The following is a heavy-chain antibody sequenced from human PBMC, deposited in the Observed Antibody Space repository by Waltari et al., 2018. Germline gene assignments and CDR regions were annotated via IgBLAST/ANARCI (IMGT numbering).Heavy chain of an antibody. CDR3: ARDLGLGELINTFDV. V-gene: IGHV1-18*01. J-gene: IGHJ3*01. CDR2: ISVYDGIT. D-gene: IGHD3-16*01. Sequence: QLQLVQSAVEVQKPGASVKVSCQASGDSFTNFRITWLRQAPGQGPEWLGWISVYDGITDYAQKVQGRVTLTTDSSTTTAYLELRSLRSDDTAVYYCARDLGLGELINTFDVWGQGTMVTVSS. CDR1: GDSFTNFR.